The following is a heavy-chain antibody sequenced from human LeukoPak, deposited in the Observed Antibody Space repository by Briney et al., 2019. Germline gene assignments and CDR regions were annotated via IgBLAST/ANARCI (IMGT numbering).Heavy chain of an antibody. V-gene: IGHV3-7*01. CDR3: ARDQEAAGPRYIWFDP. D-gene: IGHD6-13*01. CDR2: IKQDGSEK. J-gene: IGHJ5*02. Sequence: GGSLRLSCAASGFTFSSYWMSWVRQAPGKGLEWVANIKQDGSEKYYVDSVKGRFTISRDNAKNSLYLQMNSLRAEDTAVYYCARDQEAAGPRYIWFDPWGQGTLVTVSS. CDR1: GFTFSSYW.